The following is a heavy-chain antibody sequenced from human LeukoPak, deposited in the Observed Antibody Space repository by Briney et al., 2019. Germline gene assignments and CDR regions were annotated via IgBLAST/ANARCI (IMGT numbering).Heavy chain of an antibody. J-gene: IGHJ3*02. CDR2: IYPGDSDT. CDR3: ARHRKYNWGIRPTDAFDI. Sequence: GESLKISCKGSGYSFTSYWIGWVRPMPGKGLEWMGIIYPGDSDTRYSPSFQGQVTISADKSISTAYLQWSSLKASDTAMYYCARHRKYNWGIRPTDAFDIWGQGTMVTVSS. V-gene: IGHV5-51*01. D-gene: IGHD1-1*01. CDR1: GYSFTSYW.